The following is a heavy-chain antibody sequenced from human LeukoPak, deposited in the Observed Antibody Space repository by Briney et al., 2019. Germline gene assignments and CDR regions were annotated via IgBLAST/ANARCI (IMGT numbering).Heavy chain of an antibody. J-gene: IGHJ4*02. D-gene: IGHD2-8*02. Sequence: ASVKVSCKASGYTFTGYYMHWVRQAPGQGLEWMGWINPNSGGTNYAQKFQGRVTISVDTSKNQFSLKLSSVTAADTAVYYCARLMVYAITVDYWGQGTLVTVSS. CDR1: GYTFTGYY. V-gene: IGHV1-2*02. CDR2: INPNSGGT. CDR3: ARLMVYAITVDY.